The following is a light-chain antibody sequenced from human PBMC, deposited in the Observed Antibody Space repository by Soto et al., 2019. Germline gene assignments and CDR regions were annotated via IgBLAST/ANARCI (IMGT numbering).Light chain of an antibody. J-gene: IGKJ4*01. V-gene: IGKV3-11*01. Sequence: EIVLTQSPATLSLSPGERATLSCRASQSVSSYLAWYQQKPGQAPRLLIYDASSRATGIPARFSGSGSGADFTLTIPSLEPEDFAVYYCQQRSNWPSTFGGGTKVEI. CDR3: QQRSNWPST. CDR1: QSVSSY. CDR2: DAS.